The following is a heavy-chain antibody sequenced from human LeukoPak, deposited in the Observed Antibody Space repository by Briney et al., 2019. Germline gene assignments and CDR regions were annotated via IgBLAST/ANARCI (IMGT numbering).Heavy chain of an antibody. Sequence: RGSLRLSCTGSGFTFSNYWMHWVRQAPGKGLVWVSGINSDGSSTNYADSVKGRFTISRDNAKNTLYLQMDSLIDEDTAIYYCGLSMVRALSPDYWGQGTLVTVSS. D-gene: IGHD3-10*01. J-gene: IGHJ4*02. V-gene: IGHV3-74*01. CDR3: GLSMVRALSPDY. CDR2: INSDGSST. CDR1: GFTFSNYW.